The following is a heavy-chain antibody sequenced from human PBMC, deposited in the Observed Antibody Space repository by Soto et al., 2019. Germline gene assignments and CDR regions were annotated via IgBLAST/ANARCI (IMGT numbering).Heavy chain of an antibody. D-gene: IGHD2-15*01. Sequence: PSETLSLTCAVYGGSFSGYYWSWIRQPPGKGLEWIGEINHSGSTNYNPSLKSRVTISVDTSKNQFSLKLSSVTAAGTAVYYCARGPPKGYCSGGSCSTVFDYWGQGTLVTVSS. CDR2: INHSGST. CDR1: GGSFSGYY. V-gene: IGHV4-34*01. CDR3: ARGPPKGYCSGGSCSTVFDY. J-gene: IGHJ4*02.